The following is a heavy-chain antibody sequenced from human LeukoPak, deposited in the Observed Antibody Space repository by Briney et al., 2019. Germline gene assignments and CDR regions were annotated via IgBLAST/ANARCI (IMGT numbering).Heavy chain of an antibody. V-gene: IGHV3-74*01. CDR1: GFTFSNYW. J-gene: IGHJ6*04. CDR3: AREGPDV. Sequence: GGSLRLSCAASGFTFSNYWMHWVRHAPGEGLLWVSGINSDGSRTSYADSVKGRFTISRDNAKNTVYLQMNSLRADDKAVYYCAREGPDVWGKGTTVTVSS. CDR2: INSDGSRT.